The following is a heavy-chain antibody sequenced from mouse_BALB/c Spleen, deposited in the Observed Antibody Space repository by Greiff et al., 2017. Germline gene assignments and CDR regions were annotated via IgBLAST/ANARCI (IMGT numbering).Heavy chain of an antibody. Sequence: VKVVESGPGLVAPSQSLSITCTVSGFSLTSYGVHWVRQPPGKGLEWLGVIWAGGSTNYNSALMSRLSISKDNSKSQVFLKMNSLQTDDTAMYYCARSRDYYAMDYWGQGTSVTVSS. CDR2: IWAGGST. J-gene: IGHJ4*01. V-gene: IGHV2-9*02. CDR3: ARSRDYYAMDY. CDR1: GFSLTSYG.